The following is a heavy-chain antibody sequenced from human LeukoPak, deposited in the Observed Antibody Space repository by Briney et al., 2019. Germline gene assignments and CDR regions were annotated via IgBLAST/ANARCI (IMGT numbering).Heavy chain of an antibody. V-gene: IGHV3-66*01. Sequence: GGSLRLSCAASGFTVSSNYMSWVRQAPGKGLEWVSVIYSGGSTYYADSVKGRFTISRDNSKNTLYLQMNSLRAEDTAVYYCARGTYGSGSSFDYWGQGTLVTVSS. D-gene: IGHD3-10*01. J-gene: IGHJ4*02. CDR3: ARGTYGSGSSFDY. CDR1: GFTVSSNY. CDR2: IYSGGST.